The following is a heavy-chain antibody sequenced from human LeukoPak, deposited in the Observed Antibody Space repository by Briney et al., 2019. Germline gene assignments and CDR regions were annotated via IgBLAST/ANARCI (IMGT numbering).Heavy chain of an antibody. D-gene: IGHD4-23*01. Sequence: ASAKVSCKASGYTFTSYYMHWVRQAPGQGLEWMGIINPSGGSTSYAQKFQGRVTMTRDMSTSTDYMELSSLRSEDTAVYYCARDNSVEDTAWWFDPWGQGTLVTVSS. CDR1: GYTFTSYY. CDR2: INPSGGST. J-gene: IGHJ5*02. CDR3: ARDNSVEDTAWWFDP. V-gene: IGHV1-46*01.